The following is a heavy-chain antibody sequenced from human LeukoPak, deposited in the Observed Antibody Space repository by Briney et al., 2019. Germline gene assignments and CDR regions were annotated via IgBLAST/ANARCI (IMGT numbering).Heavy chain of an antibody. CDR3: ARGGVPGGFYGSFDY. D-gene: IGHD3-3*01. J-gene: IGHJ4*02. CDR1: GGSISTYY. V-gene: IGHV4-59*01. CDR2: IYYSGST. Sequence: SETLSLTCTVSGGSISTYYWSWMRQPPGRGLEWIGYIYYSGSTNHNPSLQSRVTISVDTSKNLFSLKLNSVTAAKTAVYYCARGGVPGGFYGSFDYWGQGTLVSVSS.